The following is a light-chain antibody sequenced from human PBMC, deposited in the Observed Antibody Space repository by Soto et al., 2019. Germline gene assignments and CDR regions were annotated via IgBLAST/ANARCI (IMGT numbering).Light chain of an antibody. CDR3: QQYDSYTWT. J-gene: IGKJ1*01. V-gene: IGKV1-5*03. CDR2: EAS. Sequence: DIQMTQSPSRLAASVGDRVTLTCPASQTINRWLDWHQKKKGQAPKLLIYEASNLETGVPSRLGGSGYGTELTIIISSMKNDDFETYYCQQYDSYTWTFGQGTKVDIK. CDR1: QTINRW.